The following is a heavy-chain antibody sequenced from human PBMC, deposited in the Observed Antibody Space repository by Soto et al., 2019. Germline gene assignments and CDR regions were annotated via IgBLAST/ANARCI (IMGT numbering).Heavy chain of an antibody. CDR2: INAGNGNT. D-gene: IGHD1-1*01. J-gene: IGHJ6*02. CDR1: GYTFTSYA. CDR3: ARATRGTGPAHSYYYYGMDV. V-gene: IGHV1-3*01. Sequence: GASVKVSCKASGYTFTSYAMHWVRQPPGQRLEWMGWINAGNGNTKYSQKFQGRVTITRDTSASTAYMELSSLRSEDTAVYYCARATRGTGPAHSYYYYGMDVWGQGTTVTVSS.